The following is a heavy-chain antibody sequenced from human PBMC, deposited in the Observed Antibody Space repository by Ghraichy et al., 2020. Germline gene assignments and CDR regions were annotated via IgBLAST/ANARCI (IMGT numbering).Heavy chain of an antibody. CDR2: ISGNGGST. J-gene: IGHJ4*02. CDR3: AKGTGSSCYSSCDY. CDR1: GFTFSSYA. D-gene: IGHD2-15*01. V-gene: IGHV3-23*01. Sequence: GGSLRLSCAVSGFTFSSYAMTWVRQAPGKGLEWVSGISGNGGSTYYAGSVKGRFTISRDNSKNTLYLQINSLRAEDTALYYCAKGTGSSCYSSCDYWGQGTPVTVSS.